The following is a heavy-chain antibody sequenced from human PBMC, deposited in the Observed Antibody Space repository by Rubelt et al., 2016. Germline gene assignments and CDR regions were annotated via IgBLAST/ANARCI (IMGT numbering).Heavy chain of an antibody. Sequence: GGFDPEDGETIYAQKFQGRVTMTEDTSTDTAYMELSSLRSEDTAVYYCASSSYGDYVHKHDYYYGMDVWGQGTTVTVSS. CDR2: FDPEDGET. J-gene: IGHJ6*02. V-gene: IGHV1-24*01. D-gene: IGHD4-17*01. CDR3: ASSSYGDYVHKHDYYYGMDV.